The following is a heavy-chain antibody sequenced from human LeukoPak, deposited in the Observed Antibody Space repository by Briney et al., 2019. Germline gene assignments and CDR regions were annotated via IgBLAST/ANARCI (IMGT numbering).Heavy chain of an antibody. CDR3: ARDQEAFDY. CDR2: IYPRDGST. Sequence: ASVKVSFKASGYSFTSNYIHWVRQAPGQGLEWMGMIYPRDGSTSYAQKFQGRVTVTRDTSTSTVHMELSGLRSEDTAVYYCARDQEAFDYWGQGTLVTVSS. CDR1: GYSFTSNY. J-gene: IGHJ4*02. V-gene: IGHV1-46*01.